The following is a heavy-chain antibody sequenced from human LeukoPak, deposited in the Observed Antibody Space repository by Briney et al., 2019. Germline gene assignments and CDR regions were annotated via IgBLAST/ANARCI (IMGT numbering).Heavy chain of an antibody. Sequence: PSETLSLTCAVSGYSISSGYYWSWIRQPPGKGLEWIGSIYHSGSTYYNPSLKSRVTISVDTSKNQFSLKLSSVTAADTAVYYCARGGYCSGGSCLTFDYWGQGTLVTVSS. CDR3: ARGGYCSGGSCLTFDY. V-gene: IGHV4-38-2*01. D-gene: IGHD2-15*01. J-gene: IGHJ4*02. CDR1: GYSISSGYY. CDR2: IYHSGST.